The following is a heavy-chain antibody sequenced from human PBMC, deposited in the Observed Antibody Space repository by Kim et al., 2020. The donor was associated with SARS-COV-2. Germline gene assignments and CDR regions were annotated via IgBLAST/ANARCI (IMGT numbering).Heavy chain of an antibody. D-gene: IGHD6-19*01. CDR3: ARGRAVAGRAFDY. CDR2: IYYSGST. Sequence: SETLSLTCTVSGGSISSGDYYWSWIRQPPGKGREWIGYIYYSGSTYYNPSLKSRVTISVDTSKNQFSLKLSSVTAAGTAVYYCARGRAVAGRAFDYWGQGTLVTVSS. V-gene: IGHV4-30-4*01. J-gene: IGHJ4*02. CDR1: GGSISSGDYY.